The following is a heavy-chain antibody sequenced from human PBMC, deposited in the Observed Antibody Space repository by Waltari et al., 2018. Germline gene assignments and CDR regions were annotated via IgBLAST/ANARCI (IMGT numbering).Heavy chain of an antibody. Sequence: QVQLVQSGAEVKKPGASVKVSCKVSGYTLTELSMHWVRQAPGKGLEWMGGFEPEDGETNYAHKFPGRVTMTEDTSTDTAYMELSSLRSEDTAVYYCATSPRGWEGFDYWGQGTLVTVSS. V-gene: IGHV1-24*01. CDR2: FEPEDGET. CDR3: ATSPRGWEGFDY. CDR1: GYTLTELS. D-gene: IGHD1-26*01. J-gene: IGHJ4*02.